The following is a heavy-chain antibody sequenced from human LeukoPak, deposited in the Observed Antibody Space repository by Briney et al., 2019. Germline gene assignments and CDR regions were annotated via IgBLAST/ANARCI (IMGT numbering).Heavy chain of an antibody. J-gene: IGHJ4*02. V-gene: IGHV4-39*07. CDR3: ARDSSYYDTSDYFDY. Sequence: SETLSLTCTVSGGSISSSSYYWGWIRQPPGKGLEWIGSIYYSGSTYYNPSLKSRVTISVDTSKNQFSLKLSSVTAADTAVYYCARDSSYYDTSDYFDYWGQGTLVTVSS. D-gene: IGHD3-22*01. CDR2: IYYSGST. CDR1: GGSISSSSYY.